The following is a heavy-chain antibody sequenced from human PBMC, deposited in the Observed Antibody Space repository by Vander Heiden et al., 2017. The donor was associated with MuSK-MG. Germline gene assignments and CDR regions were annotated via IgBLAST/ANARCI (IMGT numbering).Heavy chain of an antibody. V-gene: IGHV4-31*03. CDR1: GAPISSGGYY. D-gene: IGHD3-9*01. CDR2: IYYSGST. J-gene: IGHJ4*02. CDR3: ARRPRVYDILTGYYPGTYDY. Sequence: QVQLQESGPGLVKPSHTLSLTLTVSGAPISSGGYYWGWIRQHPGKGLEWIGYIYYSGSTYYNPSLKSRVTISVDTSKNQFSLKLSSVTAADTAVYYCARRPRVYDILTGYYPGTYDYWGQGTLVTVSS.